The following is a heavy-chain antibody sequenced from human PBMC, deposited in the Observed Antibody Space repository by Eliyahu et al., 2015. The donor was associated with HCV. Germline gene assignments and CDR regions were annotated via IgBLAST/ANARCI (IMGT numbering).Heavy chain of an antibody. D-gene: IGHD5-24*01. V-gene: IGHV3-23*01. CDR1: GFTFSSYT. Sequence: EVQLLESGGGLVQPGGFLRLSCVASGFTFSSYTMNWVRQAPGKGLQWVSGISGSGKTFYADSVKGRVTISRDISENTLFLQMNSLRAEDSAVYYCAKGQGAMAFNELDNWGQGTLVTVSS. J-gene: IGHJ4*02. CDR3: AKGQGAMAFNELDN. CDR2: ISGSGKT.